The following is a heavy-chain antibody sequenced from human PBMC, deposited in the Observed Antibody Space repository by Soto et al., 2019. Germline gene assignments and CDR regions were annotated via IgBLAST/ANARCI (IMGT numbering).Heavy chain of an antibody. CDR1: GFTFSSYS. D-gene: IGHD2-2*01. Sequence: GGSLRLSCAASGFTFSSYSMNWVRQAPGKGLEWVSSISSSSSYIYYADSVKGRFTISRDNAKNSLYLQMNSLRAEDTAVYYCARDHCSSTSCYDYYGMDVWGQGTTVTVSS. CDR2: ISSSSSYI. J-gene: IGHJ6*02. V-gene: IGHV3-21*01. CDR3: ARDHCSSTSCYDYYGMDV.